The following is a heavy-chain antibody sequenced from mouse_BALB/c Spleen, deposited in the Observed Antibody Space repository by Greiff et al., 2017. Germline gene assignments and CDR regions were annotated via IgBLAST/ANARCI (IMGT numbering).Heavy chain of an antibody. Sequence: QVQLQQSGPELVKPGASVRISCKASGYTFTSYYIHWVKQRPGQGLEWIGWIYPGNVNTKYNEKFKGKATLTADKSSSTAYMQLSSLTSEDSAVYFCARSRYYGSSYGGAMDYWGQGTSVTVSS. CDR2: IYPGNVNT. V-gene: IGHV1S56*01. D-gene: IGHD1-1*01. CDR1: GYTFTSYY. CDR3: ARSRYYGSSYGGAMDY. J-gene: IGHJ4*01.